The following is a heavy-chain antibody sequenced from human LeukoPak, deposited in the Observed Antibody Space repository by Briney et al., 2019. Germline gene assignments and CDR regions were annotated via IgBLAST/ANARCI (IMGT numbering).Heavy chain of an antibody. Sequence: SETLSLTCTVSGGSISSHYWSWIRQPPGKGLEWIGYIYYSGSTNYNPSLKSRATISVDTSKNQFSLKLSSVTAADTAVYYCARERWLQFRPLYYYYYMDVWGKGTTVTVSS. D-gene: IGHD5-24*01. CDR2: IYYSGST. J-gene: IGHJ6*03. CDR3: ARERWLQFRPLYYYYYMDV. CDR1: GGSISSHY. V-gene: IGHV4-59*11.